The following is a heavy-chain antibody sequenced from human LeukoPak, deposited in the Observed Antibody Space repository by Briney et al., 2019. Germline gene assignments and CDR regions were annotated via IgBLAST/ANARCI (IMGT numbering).Heavy chain of an antibody. D-gene: IGHD1-26*01. V-gene: IGHV4-31*03. CDR1: GGSISSGGYY. CDR3: ARDRLSSWFDP. CDR2: IYYSGST. Sequence: SETLSLTCTVSGGSISSGGYYWSWIRQHPGKGLEWIGYIYYSGSTYYNPSLKSRVTISVDTSKNQFSLKLSSATAADTAVYYCARDRLSSWFDPWGQGTLVTVSS. J-gene: IGHJ5*02.